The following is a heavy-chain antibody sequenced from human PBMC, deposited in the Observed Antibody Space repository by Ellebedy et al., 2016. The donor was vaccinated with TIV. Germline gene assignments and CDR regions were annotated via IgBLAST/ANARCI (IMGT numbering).Heavy chain of an antibody. V-gene: IGHV3-9*01. CDR1: GFIFESYA. J-gene: IGHJ6*02. CDR2: VNWNGVDI. CDR3: AKDQGYSAGWSLGYYYYGMDV. Sequence: SLKISXAASGFIFESYAMHWVRQAPGKGLEWVSGVNWNGVDIGYAASVKGRFTISRDNAKNSLYLEMNNLRGEDTALYYCAKDQGYSAGWSLGYYYYGMDVWGQGTTVTVSS. D-gene: IGHD1-26*01.